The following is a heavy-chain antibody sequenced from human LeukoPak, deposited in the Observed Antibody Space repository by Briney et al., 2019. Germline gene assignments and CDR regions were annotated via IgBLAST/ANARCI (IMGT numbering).Heavy chain of an antibody. J-gene: IGHJ3*02. D-gene: IGHD3-22*01. V-gene: IGHV1-18*01. Sequence: ASVKVSCKASGGTFSSYAISWVRQAPGQGLEWMGWISAYNGNTNYAQKLQGRVTMTTDTSTSTAYMELRSLRSDDTAVYYCARSHYDSSGYLDAFDIWGQGTMVTVSS. CDR3: ARSHYDSSGYLDAFDI. CDR1: GGTFSSYA. CDR2: ISAYNGNT.